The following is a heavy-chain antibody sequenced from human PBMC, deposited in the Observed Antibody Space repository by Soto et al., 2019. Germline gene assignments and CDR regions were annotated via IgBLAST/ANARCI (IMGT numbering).Heavy chain of an antibody. J-gene: IGHJ4*02. CDR3: AKDRVSRLLLYYFDY. CDR2: INPNSGGT. Sequence: ASVKVSCKASGYTFTGYYMHWVRQAPGQGLEWMGWINPNSGGTNYAQKFQGRFTISRDNSKNTLYLQMNSLRAEDTAVYYCAKDRVSRLLLYYFDYWGQGTLVTVSS. D-gene: IGHD3-22*01. CDR1: GYTFTGYY. V-gene: IGHV1-2*02.